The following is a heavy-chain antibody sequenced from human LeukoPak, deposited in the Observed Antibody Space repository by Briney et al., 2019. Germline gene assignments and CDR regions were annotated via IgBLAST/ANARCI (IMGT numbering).Heavy chain of an antibody. CDR3: ARGSSGFDY. CDR2: ISSGGGYI. D-gene: IGHD6-6*01. CDR1: GFTFSSYT. Sequence: GGSLRLSCAPSGFTFSSYTMNWVRQAPGKGLEWVSSISSGGGYIYYADSVKGRFTISRGNAKKSLSLQMNSLRAEDTAVYYCARGSSGFDYWGQGTLVTVSS. J-gene: IGHJ4*02. V-gene: IGHV3-21*01.